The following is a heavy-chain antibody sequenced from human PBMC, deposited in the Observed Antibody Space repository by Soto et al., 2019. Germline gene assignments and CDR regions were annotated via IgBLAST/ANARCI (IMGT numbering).Heavy chain of an antibody. CDR2: ISWNSGSI. D-gene: IGHD4-17*01. CDR1: GFTFDDYA. Sequence: GGSLRLSCAASGFTFDDYAMHWVRQAPGKGLEWVSGISWNSGSIGYADSVKGRFTISRDNAKNSLYLQMNSLRAEDTALYYCAKVHGDYDAFDIWGQGTMVTVSS. CDR3: AKVHGDYDAFDI. V-gene: IGHV3-9*01. J-gene: IGHJ3*02.